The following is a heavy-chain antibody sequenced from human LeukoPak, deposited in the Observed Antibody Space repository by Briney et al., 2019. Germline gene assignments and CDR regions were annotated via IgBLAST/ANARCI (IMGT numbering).Heavy chain of an antibody. CDR3: ASGGPTRGTLAS. Sequence: PGGSLRLSCAASGFALSRYGMYWVRQTPDKGLEGVAYSRRDGTYVNYADSVKGRFIISRDNSKNTLGLQMNSLRVEDTALYYCASGGPTRGTLASWGQGTLVPVSS. CDR2: SRRDGTYV. V-gene: IGHV3-30*02. D-gene: IGHD1-26*01. J-gene: IGHJ4*02. CDR1: GFALSRYG.